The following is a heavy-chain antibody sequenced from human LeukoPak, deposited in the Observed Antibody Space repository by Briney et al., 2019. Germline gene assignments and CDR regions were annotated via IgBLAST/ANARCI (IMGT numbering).Heavy chain of an antibody. J-gene: IGHJ4*02. CDR3: ARSDTAMADFDY. D-gene: IGHD5-18*01. CDR1: GYTFTGYY. Sequence: ASVKVSCKASGYTFTGYYMHWVRQAPGQGLEWMGWINPNSGGTNYAQKFQGRVTMTRDTSISTAYMELCRLRSDDTAVYYCARSDTAMADFDYWGQGTLVTVSS. V-gene: IGHV1-2*02. CDR2: INPNSGGT.